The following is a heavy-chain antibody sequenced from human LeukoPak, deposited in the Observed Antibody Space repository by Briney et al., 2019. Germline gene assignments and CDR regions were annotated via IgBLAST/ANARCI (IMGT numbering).Heavy chain of an antibody. V-gene: IGHV3-66*02. Sequence: GGSLRLSCAASGFTVSNNYMSWVRQAPGKGLEWVSLIYSGGSTSYADSVKGRFTISRDNSKNTLYLQMNSLRAEDTAVYYCAKEMGIAAAGTFDYWGQGTLVTVSS. CDR1: GFTVSNNY. D-gene: IGHD6-13*01. J-gene: IGHJ4*02. CDR3: AKEMGIAAAGTFDY. CDR2: IYSGGST.